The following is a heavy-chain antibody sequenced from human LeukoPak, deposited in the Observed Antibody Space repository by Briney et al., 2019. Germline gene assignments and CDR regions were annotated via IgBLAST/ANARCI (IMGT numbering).Heavy chain of an antibody. CDR1: GGSFSGYY. V-gene: IGHV4-34*01. CDR2: INHSGST. Sequence: SETLSLTCAVYGGSFSGYYWSWIRQPPGKGLEWIGEINHSGSTNYNPSLKSRVTISVDTSKNQFSLKLCSVTAADTAVYYCARLRLKYYDFWSGYSQGAFDIWGQGTMVTVSS. D-gene: IGHD3-3*01. CDR3: ARLRLKYYDFWSGYSQGAFDI. J-gene: IGHJ3*02.